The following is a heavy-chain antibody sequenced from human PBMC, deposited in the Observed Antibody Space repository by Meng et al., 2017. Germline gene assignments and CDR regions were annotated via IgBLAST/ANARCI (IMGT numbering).Heavy chain of an antibody. J-gene: IGHJ1*01. CDR2: INHSGST. V-gene: IGHV4-34*01. CDR3: ATSYYYDSSGYYWRIRTEYFQH. D-gene: IGHD3-22*01. Sequence: VHHNHLAEGLWKRSGTLPLSCAVYGGSFGGYDWSWFRQPPGKGLVWIGEINHSGSTNYNPSLKSRVTISVDTSKNQFSLKLSSVTAADTAVYYCATSYYYDSSGYYWRIRTEYFQHWGQGTLVTVSS. CDR1: GGSFGGYD.